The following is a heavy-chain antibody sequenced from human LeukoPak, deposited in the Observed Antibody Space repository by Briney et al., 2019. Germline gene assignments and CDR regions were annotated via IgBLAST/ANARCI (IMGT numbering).Heavy chain of an antibody. V-gene: IGHV4-4*02. D-gene: IGHD3-3*01. CDR1: GGSVTSTNW. CDR2: VHLDGRT. CDR3: AREGGFYRPLDY. J-gene: IGHJ4*02. Sequence: SETLSLTCDVSGGSVTSTNWWTWVRQPPGNGLDWIGEVHLDGRTNYNPSLKSRLIMSVDLPENHISLKLTSVTAADTAVYYRAREGGFYRPLDYSGQGTLVTVSS.